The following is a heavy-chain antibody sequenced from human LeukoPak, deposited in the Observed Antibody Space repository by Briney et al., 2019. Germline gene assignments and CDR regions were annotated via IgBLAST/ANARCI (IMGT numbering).Heavy chain of an antibody. D-gene: IGHD6-6*01. J-gene: IGHJ4*02. CDR1: GGSFSGYY. V-gene: IGHV4-34*01. CDR3: ARGKRESSSFGY. CDR2: INHSGST. Sequence: SETLSLTCAVYGGSFSGYYWSWIRQPPGKGLEWIGEINHSGSTNYNPSLKGRVTISVDTSKNQFSLKLSSVTAADTAVYYCARGKRESSSFGYWGQGTLVTVSS.